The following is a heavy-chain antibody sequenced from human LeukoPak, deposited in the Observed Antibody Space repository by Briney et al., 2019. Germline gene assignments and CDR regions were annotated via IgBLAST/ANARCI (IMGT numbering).Heavy chain of an antibody. Sequence: ASVKVSCKASGYTFTGYYMHWVRQAPGQGLERMGWINPNSGGTNYAQKFQGRVTMTRDTSISTAYMELSRLRSDDTAVYYCARDFDFWSGYSHGMDVWGQGTTVTVSS. J-gene: IGHJ6*02. CDR1: GYTFTGYY. D-gene: IGHD3-3*01. CDR2: INPNSGGT. V-gene: IGHV1-2*02. CDR3: ARDFDFWSGYSHGMDV.